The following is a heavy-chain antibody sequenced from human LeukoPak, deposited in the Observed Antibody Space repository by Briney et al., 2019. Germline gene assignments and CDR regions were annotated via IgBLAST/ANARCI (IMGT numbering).Heavy chain of an antibody. CDR1: GFTFSSSW. Sequence: GGSLRLSCAASGFTFSSSWMTWVRQAPGKGLEWVASIREDGSEKTSVDSMKGRFTISRDNAKNSLYLQMDRMRAEDTAVYYCARGPTNGQAFDYWGQGTLVSVSS. V-gene: IGHV3-7*01. CDR3: ARGPTNGQAFDY. CDR2: IREDGSEK. D-gene: IGHD2-8*01. J-gene: IGHJ4*02.